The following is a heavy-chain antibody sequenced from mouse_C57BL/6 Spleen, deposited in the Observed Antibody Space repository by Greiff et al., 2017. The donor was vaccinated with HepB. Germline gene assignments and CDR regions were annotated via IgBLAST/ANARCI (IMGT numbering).Heavy chain of an antibody. Sequence: VQLQQSGAELVRPGASVKLSCTASGFNIKDYYMHWVKQRPEQGLEWIGRIDPEDGDTEYAPKFQGKATMTADTSSNTAYLQLSSLTSEDTAVYYGTSNYYGSSYYFDYWGQGTTLTVSS. V-gene: IGHV14-1*01. CDR2: IDPEDGDT. CDR1: GFNIKDYY. J-gene: IGHJ2*01. CDR3: TSNYYGSSYYFDY. D-gene: IGHD1-1*01.